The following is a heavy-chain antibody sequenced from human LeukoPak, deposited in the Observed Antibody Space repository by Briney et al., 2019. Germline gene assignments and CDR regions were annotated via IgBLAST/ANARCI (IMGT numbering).Heavy chain of an antibody. V-gene: IGHV3-30*03. Sequence: GGSLRLSCAASGFTFSSYGMHWVRQAPGKGLEWVAVIPYDGSNKYYADSVKGRFTISRDNSKNTLYLQMNSLRAEDTAVYYCARVARPPNVAVAGMIGPPSYGMDVWGQGTTVTVSS. CDR2: IPYDGSNK. D-gene: IGHD6-19*01. CDR3: ARVARPPNVAVAGMIGPPSYGMDV. J-gene: IGHJ6*02. CDR1: GFTFSSYG.